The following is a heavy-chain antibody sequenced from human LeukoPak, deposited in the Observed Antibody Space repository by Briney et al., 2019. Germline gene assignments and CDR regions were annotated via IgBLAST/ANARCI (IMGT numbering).Heavy chain of an antibody. D-gene: IGHD3-10*01. Sequence: GASVKVSCKASGGTFSSYAISWVRQAPGQGLEWMGGIIPIFGTANYAQKFQGRVTITADESTSTAYMELSSLRSEDTAVYYCARDFSKGYYGSGSYWPSGQGTLVTVSS. CDR1: GGTFSSYA. J-gene: IGHJ5*02. CDR2: IIPIFGTA. V-gene: IGHV1-69*13. CDR3: ARDFSKGYYGSGSYWP.